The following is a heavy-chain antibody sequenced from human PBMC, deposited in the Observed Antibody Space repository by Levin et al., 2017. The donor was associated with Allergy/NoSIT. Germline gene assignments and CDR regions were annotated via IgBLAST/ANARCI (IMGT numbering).Heavy chain of an antibody. CDR1: GGSISSYY. D-gene: IGHD2-21*02. V-gene: IGHV4-59*01. CDR2: IYYSGNT. Sequence: SETLSLTCAVSGGSISSYYWSWIRQSPGKGLEWIGYIYYSGNTDYNPSLKSRVTMSVDTSKNQFSLKLRSVTAAATAVSYFVRGGQVVATPLPLGWYFDLWGRGALVTVSS. CDR3: VRGGQVVATPLPLGWYFDL. J-gene: IGHJ2*01.